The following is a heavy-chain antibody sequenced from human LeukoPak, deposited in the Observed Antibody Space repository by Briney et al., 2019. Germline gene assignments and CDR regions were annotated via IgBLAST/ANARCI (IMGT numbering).Heavy chain of an antibody. J-gene: IGHJ6*02. CDR2: FIPVFGIA. Sequence: ASVKVSCKASGGTFSNYAISWVRQAPGQRLEWMGGFIPVFGIAHYAQNFQGRVTITADESTSTVYLELSSLRSEDTAVYYCARDVDDVVVIPAAMDVWGQGTAVTVPS. D-gene: IGHD2-2*01. CDR1: GGTFSNYA. CDR3: ARDVDDVVVIPAAMDV. V-gene: IGHV1-69*13.